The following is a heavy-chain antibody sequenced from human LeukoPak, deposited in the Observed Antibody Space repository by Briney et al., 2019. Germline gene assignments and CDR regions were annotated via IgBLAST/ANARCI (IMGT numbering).Heavy chain of an antibody. V-gene: IGHV1-46*01. Sequence: ASVTVSCKASGYTFTSYYMHWVRQAPGPALEWVGIINPSSSSTSYTQKFQGRVTMTSNISTSTDYMELSSLRSEDTAVYYCARDNSVEDTAWWFDPWGQGTLVTVSS. CDR1: GYTFTSYY. CDR2: INPSSSST. D-gene: IGHD4-23*01. J-gene: IGHJ5*02. CDR3: ARDNSVEDTAWWFDP.